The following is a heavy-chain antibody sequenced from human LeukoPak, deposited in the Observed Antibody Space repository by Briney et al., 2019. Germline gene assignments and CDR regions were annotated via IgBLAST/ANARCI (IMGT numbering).Heavy chain of an antibody. CDR3: ARDSKRYGDYPDY. J-gene: IGHJ4*02. V-gene: IGHV1-2*02. CDR1: GYTFSGYY. CDR2: INPNSGGT. Sequence: ASVKVSCKASGYTFSGYYMHWVRQAPGQGLEWMGWINPNSGGTNYAQKLQGRVTMTTDTSTTTAYMELRSLRSDDTAVYYCARDSKRYGDYPDYWGQGTLVTVS. D-gene: IGHD4-17*01.